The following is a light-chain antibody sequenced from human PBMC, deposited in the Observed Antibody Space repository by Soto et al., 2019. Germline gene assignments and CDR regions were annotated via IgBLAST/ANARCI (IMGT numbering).Light chain of an antibody. V-gene: IGLV2-11*01. Sequence: QSALTQPRSVSGSPGQSVTISCTGSSSDVGEYNYVSWYQHHPGNAPKLMIYDVSKRPSGVPDRFSGSKSGNTASLTISGLQAEDEADYYCSSYTSSSTYWVFGGGTKLTVL. CDR3: SSYTSSSTYWV. CDR2: DVS. J-gene: IGLJ3*02. CDR1: SSDVGEYNY.